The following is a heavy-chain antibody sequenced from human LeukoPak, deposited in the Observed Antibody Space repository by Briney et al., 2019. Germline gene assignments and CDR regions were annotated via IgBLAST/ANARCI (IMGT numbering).Heavy chain of an antibody. J-gene: IGHJ6*03. V-gene: IGHV3-30*02. CDR3: AKGRVEMATKLEGYYYYYYMDV. D-gene: IGHD5-24*01. Sequence: GGSLRLSCAASGFTFSSYGMHWVRQAPGKGLEWVAFIRYDGSNKYYADSVKGRFTISRDNSKNTLYLQMNSLRAEDTAVYYCAKGRVEMATKLEGYYYYYYMDVWGKGTTVTISS. CDR2: IRYDGSNK. CDR1: GFTFSSYG.